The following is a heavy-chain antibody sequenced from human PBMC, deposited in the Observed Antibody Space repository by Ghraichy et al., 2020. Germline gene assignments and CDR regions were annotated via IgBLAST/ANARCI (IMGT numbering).Heavy chain of an antibody. Sequence: GALRLSCVASGFTFSDYWLPWVRQAPGKGLEWVANIRQDGNEKYYGDSVKGRFTISRDNARNSLYLQMNSLRAEDTAVYYCARRYFDFWGQGTLVTVS. J-gene: IGHJ4*02. CDR2: IRQDGNEK. V-gene: IGHV3-7*03. CDR3: ARRYFDF. CDR1: GFTFSDYW.